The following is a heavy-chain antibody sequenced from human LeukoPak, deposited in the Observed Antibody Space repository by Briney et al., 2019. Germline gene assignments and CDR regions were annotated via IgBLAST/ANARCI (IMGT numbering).Heavy chain of an antibody. CDR3: ARDSPAVAARDYN. D-gene: IGHD6-19*01. CDR2: IYYSGST. CDR1: GGSISSYY. V-gene: IGHV4-59*01. J-gene: IGHJ4*02. Sequence: PSETLSLTCTVSGGSISSYYWSWIRRPPGKGLEWIGYIYYSGSTNYNPSLKSRVTISVDTSKNQFSLKLSSVTAADTAVYYCARDSPAVAARDYNWGQGTLVTVSS.